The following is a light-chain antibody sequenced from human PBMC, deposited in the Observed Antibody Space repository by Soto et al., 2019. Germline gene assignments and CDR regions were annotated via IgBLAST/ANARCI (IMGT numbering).Light chain of an antibody. CDR3: QQYYDWPWT. CDR1: QNILYSSNNKNY. V-gene: IGKV4-1*01. J-gene: IGKJ1*01. CDR2: WAS. Sequence: DIVMTQSPDSLAVSLGERATINCKSSQNILYSSNNKNYLSLFQQKPGQPPKLLIYWASTREYGVPDRFSGSGSGADFTLTISSLQAEDVAVYYCQQYYDWPWTFGQGTKVEIK.